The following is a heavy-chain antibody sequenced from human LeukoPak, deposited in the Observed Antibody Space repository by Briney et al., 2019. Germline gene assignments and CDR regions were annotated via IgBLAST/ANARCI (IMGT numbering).Heavy chain of an antibody. CDR3: ARLQGDSTAVFDY. D-gene: IGHD2-21*01. CDR2: IYYSGGT. Sequence: SETLSLTCTVPGGSISGSYWSWIRQPPGKGLEWVAYIYYSGGTNYNPSLKSRVTISVDTSKNQFSLRLTSVTAADTAVYYCARLQGDSTAVFDYWGRGTLVSVSS. CDR1: GGSISGSY. J-gene: IGHJ4*02. V-gene: IGHV4-59*13.